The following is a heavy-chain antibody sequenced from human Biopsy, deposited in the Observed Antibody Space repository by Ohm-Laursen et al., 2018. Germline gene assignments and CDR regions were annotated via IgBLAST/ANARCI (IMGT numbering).Heavy chain of an antibody. D-gene: IGHD3-3*01. CDR1: AYSFGDHR. CDR3: ARELGDFWGGRQFDF. CDR2: IDPKSGGT. J-gene: IGHJ5*01. Sequence: ASVTVSCKPSAYSFGDHRIHWVRQAPGQGLEWMGWIDPKSGGTNYAQKFQGRVTMTRDTSISTTYMELRRLTSDDTAVFYCARELGDFWGGRQFDFWGQGTLVTVSS. V-gene: IGHV1-2*02.